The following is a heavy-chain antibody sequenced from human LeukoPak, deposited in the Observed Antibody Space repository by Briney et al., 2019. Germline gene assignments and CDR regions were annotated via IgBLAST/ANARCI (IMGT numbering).Heavy chain of an antibody. CDR2: ISSSGSTI. J-gene: IGHJ4*02. D-gene: IGHD3-10*01. CDR3: ARVHSGSYYGIDY. V-gene: IGHV3-11*01. Sequence: GGSLRLSCAASGFTFSDYYMSWIRQAPGKGLEWVSYISSSGSTIYYADSVKGRFTISRDNANNSLYLQINSLRAEDTAVYYCARVHSGSYYGIDYWGQGTLVTVSS. CDR1: GFTFSDYY.